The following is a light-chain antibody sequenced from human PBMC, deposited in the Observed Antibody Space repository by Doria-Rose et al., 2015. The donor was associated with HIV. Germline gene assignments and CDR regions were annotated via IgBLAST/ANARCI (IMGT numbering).Light chain of an antibody. Sequence: LTQSPGTLFLSPGERATLSCRASQSFSSTYLAWYQQKPGQAPSLLIYDGSTSATGIPDRFSASGSGADFTLTINRLEPEDFALYYCHQYGTSWTFGQGTKVEI. V-gene: IGKV3-20*01. J-gene: IGKJ1*01. CDR3: HQYGTSWT. CDR2: DGS. CDR1: QSFSSTY.